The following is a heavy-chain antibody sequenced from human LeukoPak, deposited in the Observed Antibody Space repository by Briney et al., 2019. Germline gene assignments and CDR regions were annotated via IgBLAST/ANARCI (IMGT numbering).Heavy chain of an antibody. CDR1: GGSISSSSYY. Sequence: SETLSLTCTVSGGSISSSSYYWGWIRQPPGKGLEGIGSIYYSGSTYYNPSLKSRVTTSVDTSKNQFSLKLSSVTAADTAVYYCARSHDYCSSTSCYLVFDPWGQGTLVTVSS. CDR2: IYYSGST. D-gene: IGHD2-2*01. CDR3: ARSHDYCSSTSCYLVFDP. V-gene: IGHV4-39*01. J-gene: IGHJ5*02.